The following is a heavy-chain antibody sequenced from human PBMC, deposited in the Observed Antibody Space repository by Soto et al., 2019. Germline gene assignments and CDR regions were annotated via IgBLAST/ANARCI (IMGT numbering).Heavy chain of an antibody. J-gene: IGHJ4*02. V-gene: IGHV4-59*01. CDR1: GGSISSYY. Sequence: SETLSLTCTVSGGSISSYYWSWIRQPPGKGLEWIGYIYYSGSTNYNPSLKSRVTISVDTSKNQFSLKLSSVTAADTAVYYCARVDYGDYSLLDYWGQGTLVTVSS. CDR2: IYYSGST. CDR3: ARVDYGDYSLLDY. D-gene: IGHD4-17*01.